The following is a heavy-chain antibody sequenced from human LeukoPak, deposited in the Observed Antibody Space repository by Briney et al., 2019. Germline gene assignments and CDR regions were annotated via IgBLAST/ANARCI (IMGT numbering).Heavy chain of an antibody. CDR3: ARSSSWYYFDY. CDR1: GFTFDDYA. J-gene: IGHJ4*02. V-gene: IGHV3-9*03. Sequence: GGSLRLSCAASGFTFDDYAMHWVRQVPGKGLEWVSGISWNSGSIGYADSVKGRFTISRDNAKNSLYLQMNSLRAEDMALYYCARSSSWYYFDYWGQGTLVTVSS. CDR2: ISWNSGSI. D-gene: IGHD6-13*01.